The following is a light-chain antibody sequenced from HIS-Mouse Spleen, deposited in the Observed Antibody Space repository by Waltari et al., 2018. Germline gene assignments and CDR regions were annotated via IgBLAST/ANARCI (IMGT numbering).Light chain of an antibody. Sequence: QSALTPPASVSGSPGQSITISCTGTSSDVGGYNYVPWYQQHPGKAPKLMIYDVSNRPSGVSNRFSGSKSGNTASLTISGLQAEDEADYYCSSYTSSSTEVFGGGTKLTVL. CDR1: SSDVGGYNY. CDR3: SSYTSSSTEV. V-gene: IGLV2-14*03. CDR2: DVS. J-gene: IGLJ2*01.